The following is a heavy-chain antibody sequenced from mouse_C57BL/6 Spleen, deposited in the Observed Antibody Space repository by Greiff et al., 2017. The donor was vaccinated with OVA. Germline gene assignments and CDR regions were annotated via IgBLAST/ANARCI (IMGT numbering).Heavy chain of an antibody. Sequence: QVQLKESGAELARPGASVKMSCKASGYTFTSYTMHWVKQRPGQGLEWIGYINPSSGYTKYNQKFKDKATLTADKSSSTAYMQLSSLSSEGSAVYYDARSGENDSYDSSYVYWYFDVWGTGTTVTVSS. V-gene: IGHV1-4*01. CDR3: ARSGENDSYDSSYVYWYFDV. CDR1: GYTFTSYT. D-gene: IGHD1-1*01. CDR2: INPSSGYT. J-gene: IGHJ1*03.